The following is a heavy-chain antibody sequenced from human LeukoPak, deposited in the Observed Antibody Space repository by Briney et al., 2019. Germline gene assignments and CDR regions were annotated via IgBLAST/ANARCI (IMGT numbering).Heavy chain of an antibody. Sequence: SETLSLTCAVYGGSFSGYYWSWIRQPPGKGLEWIGEINHSGSTNYNPSLKSRVTISVDTSKNQFSLKLSSVTAADTAVYYCARGDIGGYDAWGKGTTVTVSS. CDR2: INHSGST. V-gene: IGHV4-34*01. D-gene: IGHD6-25*01. J-gene: IGHJ6*04. CDR1: GGSFSGYY. CDR3: ARGDIGGYDA.